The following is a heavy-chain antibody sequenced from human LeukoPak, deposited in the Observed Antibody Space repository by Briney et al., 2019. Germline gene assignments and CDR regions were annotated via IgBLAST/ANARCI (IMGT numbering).Heavy chain of an antibody. CDR2: IYYSGST. D-gene: IGHD4-17*01. CDR1: GGFINSDTSF. CDR3: ARDTGHYYFDY. V-gene: IGHV4-39*07. Sequence: IPSETLSLTCSVSGGFINSDTSFWGWIRQPPGKGLEWIGSIYYSGSTYYNPSLKSRVTISLDTSKNQFSLRLISLTAADTAVYYCARDTGHYYFDYWGQGTLVTVSP. J-gene: IGHJ4*02.